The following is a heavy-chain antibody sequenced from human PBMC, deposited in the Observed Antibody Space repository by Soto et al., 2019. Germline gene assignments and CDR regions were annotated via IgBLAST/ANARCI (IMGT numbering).Heavy chain of an antibody. CDR2: ISYDGSNK. D-gene: IGHD3-22*01. V-gene: IGHV3-30-3*01. Sequence: GGSLRLSCAASGFTFSSYAMHWVRQAPGKGLEWVAVISYDGSNKYYADPVKGRFTISRDNSKNTLYLQMNSLRAEDTAVYYCAKEISPRYYFDSSADDAFDVWGQGTMVTVS. J-gene: IGHJ3*01. CDR3: AKEISPRYYFDSSADDAFDV. CDR1: GFTFSSYA.